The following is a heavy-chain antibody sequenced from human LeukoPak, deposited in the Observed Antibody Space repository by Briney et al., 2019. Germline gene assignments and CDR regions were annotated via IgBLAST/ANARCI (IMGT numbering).Heavy chain of an antibody. CDR2: IYNTGET. J-gene: IGHJ4*02. D-gene: IGHD6-13*01. CDR3: ATAAGQQLLYYFDY. CDR1: GFTVSNNY. V-gene: IGHV3-53*01. Sequence: GESLRLSCAASGFTVSNNYMSWVRQAPGKGLEWVSFIYNTGETYYADSVKGRFTISRDNSKNTLYLQMNSLRAEDTAVYYCATAAGQQLLYYFDYWGQGTLVTVSS.